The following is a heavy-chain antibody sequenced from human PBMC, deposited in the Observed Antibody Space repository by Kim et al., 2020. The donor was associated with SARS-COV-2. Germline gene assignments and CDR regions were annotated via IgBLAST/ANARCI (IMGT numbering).Heavy chain of an antibody. V-gene: IGHV3-33*05. Sequence: GGSLRLSCAASGFTFSSYGMHWVRQAPGKGLEWVAVISYDGSNKYYADSVKGRFTISRDNSKNTLYLQMNSLRAEDTAVYYCAREREYSYGWVRAPYYYG. CDR3: AREREYSYGWVRAPYYYG. J-gene: IGHJ6*01. CDR1: GFTFSSYG. D-gene: IGHD5-18*01. CDR2: ISYDGSNK.